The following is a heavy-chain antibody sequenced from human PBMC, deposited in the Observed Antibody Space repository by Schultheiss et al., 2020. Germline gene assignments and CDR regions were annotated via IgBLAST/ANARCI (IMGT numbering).Heavy chain of an antibody. V-gene: IGHV4-39*07. CDR3: ARLLLGYCSGGSCPLGY. D-gene: IGHD2-15*01. J-gene: IGHJ4*02. Sequence: SETLSLTCTVSGGSISSSSYYWGWIRQPPGKGLEWIGEINHSGSTNYNPSLKSRVTLSADTSKNQFSLKLGSVTAADTAVYYCARLLLGYCSGGSCPLGYWGQGTLVTVSS. CDR1: GGSISSSSYY. CDR2: INHSGST.